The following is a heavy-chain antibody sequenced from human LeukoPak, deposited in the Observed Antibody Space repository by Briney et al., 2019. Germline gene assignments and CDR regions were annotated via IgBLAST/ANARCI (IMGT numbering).Heavy chain of an antibody. Sequence: PGGSLRLSCAASGFTFSDYEMIWVRQAPGKGLEWLSYISSSGGTIYYADSVKGRCTISRDNAENSLYLQMNSLRAEDTGLYYCGSFGYCSGGSCYRWFDPWGQGTLVTVSS. D-gene: IGHD2-15*01. CDR1: GFTFSDYE. CDR2: ISSSGGTI. V-gene: IGHV3-48*03. CDR3: GSFGYCSGGSCYRWFDP. J-gene: IGHJ5*02.